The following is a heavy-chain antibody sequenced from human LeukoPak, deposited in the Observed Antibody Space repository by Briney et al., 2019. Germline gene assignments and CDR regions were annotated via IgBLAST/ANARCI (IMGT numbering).Heavy chain of an antibody. CDR3: ASQKWLHQGDY. CDR1: GFNFTSYS. CDR2: ISSRGTNA. V-gene: IGHV3-48*01. J-gene: IGHJ4*02. Sequence: GGSLRLSCSASGFNFTSYSMTWVRQAPGEGLEWISYISSRGTNAFYADSVKGRFTVSRDNAKNSLFLQMNSLRADDTAVYYCASQKWLHQGDYWSQGTLVAVSS. D-gene: IGHD5-24*01.